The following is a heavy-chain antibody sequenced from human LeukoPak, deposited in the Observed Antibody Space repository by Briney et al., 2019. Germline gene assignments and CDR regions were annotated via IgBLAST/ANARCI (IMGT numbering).Heavy chain of an antibody. J-gene: IGHJ4*02. D-gene: IGHD3-9*01. CDR2: ISRSGGST. V-gene: IGHV3-23*01. CDR3: AKDRMRDYDILTGHFDY. Sequence: GGSLRLSCVGFGFTFSNYNLNWVRQAPGKGLEWVSSISRSGGSTYYAESVKGRLTISRDNSKNTLYLQMNSLRAEDTAVYYCAKDRMRDYDILTGHFDYWGQGTLVTVSS. CDR1: GFTFSNYN.